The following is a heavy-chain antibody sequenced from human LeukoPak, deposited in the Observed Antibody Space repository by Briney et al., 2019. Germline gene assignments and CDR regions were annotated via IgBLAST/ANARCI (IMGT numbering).Heavy chain of an antibody. Sequence: GGSLRLSCAASGFTFDDYAMHWVRQAPGKGLEWVSYTSSSGNIIYYADSVKGRFTISRDNAKNSLYLQMNSLRAEDTAMYYCARNAGNDYWGQGTLVTVSS. V-gene: IGHV3-48*03. J-gene: IGHJ4*02. CDR1: GFTFDDYA. CDR3: ARNAGNDY. CDR2: TSSSGNII. D-gene: IGHD6-13*01.